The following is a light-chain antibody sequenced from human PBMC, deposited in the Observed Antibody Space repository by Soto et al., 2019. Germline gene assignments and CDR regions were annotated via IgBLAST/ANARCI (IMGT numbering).Light chain of an antibody. Sequence: DIVMTQSPDPLAVSLGERATINCKSSQSVLYSSNNKNYLTWYQQKPGHPPKLLIYWASNRESGVPDRFSGSGSETNFTLTISSLQAEDVALYYCQQYFGPPYTFGQGTTLEI. CDR1: QSVLYSSNNKNY. V-gene: IGKV4-1*01. CDR2: WAS. J-gene: IGKJ2*01. CDR3: QQYFGPPYT.